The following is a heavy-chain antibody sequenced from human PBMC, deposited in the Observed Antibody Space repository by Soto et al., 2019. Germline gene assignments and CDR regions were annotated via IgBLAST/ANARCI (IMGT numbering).Heavy chain of an antibody. Sequence: PGGSLRLSCAASGFTFSNAWMNWVRQAPGKGLEWVGRIKSKTDGGTTDYAAPVKGRFTISRDDSKNTLYLQMNSLKTEDTAVYYCTTAFGLLWFGDPLYGMDVWGQGTTVTVSS. V-gene: IGHV3-15*07. CDR1: GFTFSNAW. J-gene: IGHJ6*02. D-gene: IGHD3-10*01. CDR3: TTAFGLLWFGDPLYGMDV. CDR2: IKSKTDGGTT.